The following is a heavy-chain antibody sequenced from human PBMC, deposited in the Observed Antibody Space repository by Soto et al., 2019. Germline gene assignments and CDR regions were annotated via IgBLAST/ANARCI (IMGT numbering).Heavy chain of an antibody. D-gene: IGHD5-12*01. V-gene: IGHV1-8*01. CDR1: GYTFTSYD. J-gene: IGHJ6*02. CDR3: ARRKGGHGFRVMDV. CDR2: MNPNSGNT. Sequence: QVQLVQSGAEVKKPGASVKVSCKASGYTFTSYDINWVRQATGQGLEWMGWMNPNSGNTGYAQKFQGRVTMTRNTSISRAYMKLSSLRSEGTAVYYCARRKGGHGFRVMDVWGQGTTVPVSS.